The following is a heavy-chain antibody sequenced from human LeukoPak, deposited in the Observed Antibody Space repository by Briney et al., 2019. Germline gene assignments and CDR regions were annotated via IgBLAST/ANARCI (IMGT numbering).Heavy chain of an antibody. J-gene: IGHJ4*02. D-gene: IGHD3-10*01. V-gene: IGHV4-4*02. CDR3: ARVGGRYYYGSGSYDPYYFDY. CDR1: GGSISSSNW. Sequence: SETLSLTCAVSGGSISSSNWWSWVRQPPGKGLEWIGEIYHSGSTNYNPSLKSRVTISVDKSKNQFSLKLSSVTAADTAVYYCARVGGRYYYGSGSYDPYYFDYWGQGTLVTVSS. CDR2: IYHSGST.